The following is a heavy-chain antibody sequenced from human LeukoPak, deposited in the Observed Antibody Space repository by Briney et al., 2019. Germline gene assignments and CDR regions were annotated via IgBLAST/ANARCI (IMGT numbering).Heavy chain of an antibody. V-gene: IGHV3-21*01. D-gene: IGHD3-16*01. J-gene: IGHJ4*02. Sequence: GGSLRLSCAASGFTFSSYSMTWVRQAPGKGLEWVSSISSSSSYIYYADSVKGRFTTSRDNAKNSLYLQMNSLRAEDTAVYYCARDRYYDYVWGSLDLFDYWGQGTLVTVSS. CDR2: ISSSSSYI. CDR3: ARDRYYDYVWGSLDLFDY. CDR1: GFTFSSYS.